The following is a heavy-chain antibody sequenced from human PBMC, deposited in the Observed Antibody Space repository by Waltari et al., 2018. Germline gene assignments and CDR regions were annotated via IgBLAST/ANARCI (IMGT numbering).Heavy chain of an antibody. CDR2: IKNKKDGGTA. D-gene: IGHD6-6*01. CDR1: GFDFNGAW. CDR3: ARGGQIVRPRPLDL. Sequence: EVQLVESGGGLIKPGQSLTLSCVGSGFDFNGAWMNWVRQAPGKGVEWVGRIKNKKDGGTADYAAPVKGRFTISRDDSKKTLFLQMDDLRVNDTAVYYCARGGQIVRPRPLDLWGPGTLVTVSS. J-gene: IGHJ3*01. V-gene: IGHV3-15*07.